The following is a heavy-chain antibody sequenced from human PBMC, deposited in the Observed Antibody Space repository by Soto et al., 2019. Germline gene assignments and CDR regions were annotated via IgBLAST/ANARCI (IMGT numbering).Heavy chain of an antibody. CDR3: ARGRGHYYCWSGGYFDY. V-gene: IGHV4-59*01. Sequence: LSLSSNVSGGSISSYSWCCIRQPPGKGLEWIAYMSYAGSTNYNPSLKSRLTMSVDTSKKQFSLKLSSVTAADTAVYYCARGRGHYYCWSGGYFDYCSQGTLVTVS. CDR1: GGSISSYS. CDR2: MSYAGST. D-gene: IGHD3-3*01. J-gene: IGHJ4*02.